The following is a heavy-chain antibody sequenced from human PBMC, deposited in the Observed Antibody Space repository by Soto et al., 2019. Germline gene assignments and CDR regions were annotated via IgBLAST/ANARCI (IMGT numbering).Heavy chain of an antibody. CDR3: ARVDLDPAGPPARLRYFDY. J-gene: IGHJ4*02. CDR1: GGSFSGYY. V-gene: IGHV4-34*01. CDR2: INHSGST. D-gene: IGHD4-17*01. Sequence: QVQLQQWGAGLLKPSETLSLTCAVYGGSFSGYYWSWIRQPPGKGLEWIGEINHSGSTNYNPSLKSRVTISVDTSKNQFSLKLSSVTAADTAVYYCARVDLDPAGPPARLRYFDYWGQGTLVTVSS.